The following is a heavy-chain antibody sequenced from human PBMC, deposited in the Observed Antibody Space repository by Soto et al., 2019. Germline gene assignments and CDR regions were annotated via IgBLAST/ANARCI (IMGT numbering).Heavy chain of an antibody. V-gene: IGHV1-3*01. Sequence: ASVKVSCKASGYIFTTYAMHWGRQAPGQRLEWMGWINAGNGNTKYSQKFQGRVTITKNTSASTAYMELSSLRSDDTAVYYCARGPLRNWFDPWGQGTLVTVSS. J-gene: IGHJ5*02. CDR1: GYIFTTYA. D-gene: IGHD5-12*01. CDR2: INAGNGNT. CDR3: ARGPLRNWFDP.